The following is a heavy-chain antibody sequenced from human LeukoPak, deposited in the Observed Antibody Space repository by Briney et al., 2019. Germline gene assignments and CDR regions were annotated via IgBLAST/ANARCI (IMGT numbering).Heavy chain of an antibody. CDR3: ARNGDYNLDY. V-gene: IGHV4-34*01. D-gene: IGHD4-17*01. CDR2: INHSGST. J-gene: IGHJ4*02. Sequence: SETLSLTCAVYGGSFSGYYWSWIRQPPGKGLEWIGEINHSGSTNYNPSLKSRITISVDTSKNQFSLKLNSVTAADTAVYYCARNGDYNLDYWGQGTLVTVSS. CDR1: GGSFSGYY.